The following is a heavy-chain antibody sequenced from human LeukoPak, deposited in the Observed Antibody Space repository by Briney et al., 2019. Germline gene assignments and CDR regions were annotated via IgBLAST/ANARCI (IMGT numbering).Heavy chain of an antibody. Sequence: GGSLRLSCAASGFTFSDYYMSWIRQAPGKGLEWVSYISSSSSTIYYADSVKGRFTISRDNGKNTLYLQMNSLRAEDTAVYYCARGSTYYDSSGQVPFDYWGQGTLVTVSS. V-gene: IGHV3-11*04. D-gene: IGHD3-22*01. CDR3: ARGSTYYDSSGQVPFDY. CDR1: GFTFSDYY. CDR2: ISSSSSTI. J-gene: IGHJ4*02.